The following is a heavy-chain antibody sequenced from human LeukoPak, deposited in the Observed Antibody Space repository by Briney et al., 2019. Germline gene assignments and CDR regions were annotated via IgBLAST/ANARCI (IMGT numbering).Heavy chain of an antibody. D-gene: IGHD6-13*01. CDR2: ISGSGGST. Sequence: EGSLRLSCAASGFTFSSYAMTWVRQAPGKGLEWVSAISGSGGSTYFADSVKGRFTVSRDNSKDTLYLQMNSLRAEDTAVYYCAKDHQGYWADSFDYWGQGTLVTVSS. J-gene: IGHJ4*02. CDR1: GFTFSSYA. CDR3: AKDHQGYWADSFDY. V-gene: IGHV3-23*01.